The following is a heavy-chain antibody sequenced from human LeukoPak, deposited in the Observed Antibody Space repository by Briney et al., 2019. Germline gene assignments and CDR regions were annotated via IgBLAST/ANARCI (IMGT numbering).Heavy chain of an antibody. J-gene: IGHJ4*02. CDR1: GFTFSSYW. CDR2: INSDGSST. D-gene: IGHD3-10*01. CDR3: ARVTDSGSRYFDY. Sequence: GGSLRLSCAASGFTFSSYWMHWVRQAPEKGLVWVSRINSDGSSTTYADSVKGRFTISRDNSKKTLYLQMGSLRPEDMALYCCARVTDSGSRYFDYWGQGSLVTVSS. V-gene: IGHV3-74*01.